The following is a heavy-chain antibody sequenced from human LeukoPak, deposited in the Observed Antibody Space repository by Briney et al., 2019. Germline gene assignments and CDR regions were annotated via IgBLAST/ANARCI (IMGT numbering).Heavy chain of an antibody. Sequence: SVKVSCKASGGTFSSYAISWVRQAPGQGLEWMGRIIPIFGTANYAQKFQGRVTITTDESTSTAYMELSSLRSEDTAAYYCARETYYDILTGYADFDYWGQGTLVTVSS. CDR2: IIPIFGTA. V-gene: IGHV1-69*05. J-gene: IGHJ4*02. D-gene: IGHD3-9*01. CDR3: ARETYYDILTGYADFDY. CDR1: GGTFSSYA.